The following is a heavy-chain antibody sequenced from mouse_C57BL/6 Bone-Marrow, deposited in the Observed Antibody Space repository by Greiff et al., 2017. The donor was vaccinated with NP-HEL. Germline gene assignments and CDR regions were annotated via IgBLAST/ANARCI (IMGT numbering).Heavy chain of an antibody. D-gene: IGHD2-5*01. Sequence: EVKLMESGGDLVKPGGSLKLSCAASGFTFSSYGMSWVRQTPDKRLEWVATISSGGSYTYYPDSVKGRFTISRDNAKNTLYLQMSSLKSEDTAMYYCARQGSNYVFAYWGQGTLVTVSA. V-gene: IGHV5-6*01. J-gene: IGHJ3*01. CDR2: ISSGGSYT. CDR1: GFTFSSYG. CDR3: ARQGSNYVFAY.